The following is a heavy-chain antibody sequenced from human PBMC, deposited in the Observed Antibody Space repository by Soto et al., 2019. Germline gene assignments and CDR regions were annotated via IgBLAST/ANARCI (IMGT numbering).Heavy chain of an antibody. J-gene: IGHJ6*04. CDR1: GGSFSGYY. CDR2: INHSGST. CDR3: ASGPVTMDV. Sequence: SETLSLTCAVYGGSFSGYYWSWIRQPPGKGLEWIGEINHSGSTNYNPSLKSRVTISVDTSKNQFSLKLSSVTAADAAVYYCASGPVTMDVWGKGTTVTSPQ. D-gene: IGHD4-17*01. V-gene: IGHV4-34*01.